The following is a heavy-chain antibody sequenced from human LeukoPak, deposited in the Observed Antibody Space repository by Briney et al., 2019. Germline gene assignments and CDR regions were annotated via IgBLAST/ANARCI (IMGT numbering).Heavy chain of an antibody. CDR2: IRYDGSNK. J-gene: IGHJ4*02. V-gene: IGHV3-30*02. CDR3: ARYGSTSRGDVY. Sequence: GGSLRLSCAASGFTFSSYGMHWVRQAPGKGLEWVAFIRYDGSNKYYADSVKGRFTISRDNAKNSLYLQMNSLRAEDTAVYYCARYGSTSRGDVYWGQGTLVTVSS. D-gene: IGHD2-2*01. CDR1: GFTFSSYG.